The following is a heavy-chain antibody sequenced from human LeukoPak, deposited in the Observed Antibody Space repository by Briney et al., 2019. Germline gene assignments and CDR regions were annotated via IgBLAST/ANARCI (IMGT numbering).Heavy chain of an antibody. V-gene: IGHV5-51*01. CDR3: ARRGYYYDSSGYLYYFDY. J-gene: IGHJ4*02. CDR1: GYSFTSYW. CDR2: IYPGDSDT. D-gene: IGHD3-22*01. Sequence: GGSLRLSCKGSGYSFTSYWIGWVRQMPGKGLEWMGIIYPGDSDTRYSPSFQGQVTISADKSISTAYLQWSSLKASDTAMYYCARRGYYYDSSGYLYYFDYWGQGTLVTVSS.